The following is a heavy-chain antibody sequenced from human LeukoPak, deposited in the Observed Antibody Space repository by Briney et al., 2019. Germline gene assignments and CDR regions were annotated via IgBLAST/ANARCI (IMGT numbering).Heavy chain of an antibody. CDR2: ISISSSII. CDR3: TPSFWGAYEAY. J-gene: IGHJ4*02. D-gene: IGHD3-3*01. Sequence: GGSLRLSCAASGFTFSSYNMNWVRQAPGEGLEWVSYISISSSIIHYAVSVKGRFTISRDNAKNSLYLHMNSLKAEDTAVYYCTPSFWGAYEAYWGQGTLVTVSS. CDR1: GFTFSSYN. V-gene: IGHV3-48*01.